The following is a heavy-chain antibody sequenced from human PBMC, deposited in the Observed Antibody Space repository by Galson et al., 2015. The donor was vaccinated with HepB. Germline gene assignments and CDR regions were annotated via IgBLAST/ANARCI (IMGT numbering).Heavy chain of an antibody. J-gene: IGHJ3*02. V-gene: IGHV4-59*01. Sequence: SETLSLTCTVSGGSNSSYYWSWIRQPPGKGLEWIGCIYNSGSTNYNPSLKSRVTISVDTAKNQFSLKLRSVTAADTAVYYCTRDMRPFTSGWRAFDIWGQGTMVTVSS. CDR2: IYNSGST. CDR1: GGSNSSYY. CDR3: TRDMRPFTSGWRAFDI. D-gene: IGHD6-19*01.